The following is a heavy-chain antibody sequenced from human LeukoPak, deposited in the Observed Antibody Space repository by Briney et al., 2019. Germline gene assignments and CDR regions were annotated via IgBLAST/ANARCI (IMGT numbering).Heavy chain of an antibody. CDR1: GFTFGSYA. J-gene: IGHJ2*01. CDR3: ALLRKHWYFDL. Sequence: GGSLRLSCAASGFTFGSYAMSWVRQAPGKGLEWVSAISGSGGSTYYADSVKGRFTISRDNSKNTLYLQMNSLRAEDTAVYYCALLRKHWYFDLWGRGTLVTVSS. CDR2: ISGSGGST. V-gene: IGHV3-23*01. D-gene: IGHD3-10*01.